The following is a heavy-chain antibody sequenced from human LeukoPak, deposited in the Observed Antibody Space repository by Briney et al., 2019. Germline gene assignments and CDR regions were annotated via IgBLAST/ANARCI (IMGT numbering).Heavy chain of an antibody. CDR3: AKLTTVTFSGWDY. Sequence: GGSLRLSCAASGFTFSGYAMSWVRQAPGKGPEWVSTISGSAVSTYYADSVKGRFTISRDNSKNTLSLQMNSLRVEDTAVYYCAKLTTVTFSGWDYWGQGTLVTVSS. J-gene: IGHJ4*02. D-gene: IGHD4-17*01. V-gene: IGHV3-23*01. CDR1: GFTFSGYA. CDR2: ISGSAVST.